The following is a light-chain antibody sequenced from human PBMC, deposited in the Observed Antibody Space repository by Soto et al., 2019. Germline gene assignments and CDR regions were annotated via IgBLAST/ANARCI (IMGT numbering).Light chain of an antibody. J-gene: IGLJ1*01. V-gene: IGLV2-14*03. CDR1: SRDVGGYNY. Sequence: QSVLTQPASVSGSPGQSITISCTGTSRDVGGYNYVSWYQHRPGEVPKLIIYDVGNRPSGVSDRFSGSKSGDTASLTISGRRAEDEADYYCNSYRTTAARYVFGTETKLSVL. CDR3: NSYRTTAARYV. CDR2: DVG.